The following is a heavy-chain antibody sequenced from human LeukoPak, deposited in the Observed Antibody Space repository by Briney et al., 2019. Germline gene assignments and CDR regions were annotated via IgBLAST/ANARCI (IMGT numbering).Heavy chain of an antibody. CDR3: ARQIQWELLRSPYYFDY. D-gene: IGHD1-26*01. V-gene: IGHV4-39*01. Sequence: SETLSLTCTVSGGSISSSSYYWGWIRQPPGKGLEWIGSIYYSGSTYYNPSLKSRVAISVDTSKNQFSLKLSSVTAADTAVYYCARQIQWELLRSPYYFDYWGQGTLVTVSS. CDR2: IYYSGST. J-gene: IGHJ4*02. CDR1: GGSISSSSYY.